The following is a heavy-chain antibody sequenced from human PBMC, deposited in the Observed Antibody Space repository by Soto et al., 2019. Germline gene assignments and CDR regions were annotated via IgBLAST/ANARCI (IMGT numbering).Heavy chain of an antibody. CDR1: GDSVSSNSAA. CDR3: ARGDRYDSSGYTADY. J-gene: IGHJ4*02. Sequence: SQTLSLTCAISGDSVSSNSAAWSLIRQSPSRGLEWLGRTNYRSKWYHDYAVSVKSRITINPDTSKNQFSLQLDSVTPDDTAVYYCARGDRYDSSGYTADYWGQGTLVTVSS. CDR2: TNYRSKWYH. D-gene: IGHD3-22*01. V-gene: IGHV6-1*01.